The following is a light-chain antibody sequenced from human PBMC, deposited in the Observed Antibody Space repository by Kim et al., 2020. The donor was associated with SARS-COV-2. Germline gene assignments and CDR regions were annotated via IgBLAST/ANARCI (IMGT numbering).Light chain of an antibody. V-gene: IGLV6-57*04. J-gene: IGLJ3*02. CDR2: EDN. CDR1: SGSIASNY. Sequence: NFMLTQPHSVSESPGKTVTISCTRSSGSIASNYVQWYQQRPGSAPTTVIYEDNHRPSGVPDRFSGSIDSSSNSASLTISGLKTEDEADYYCQSYDSSNWVFGGGTQLTVL. CDR3: QSYDSSNWV.